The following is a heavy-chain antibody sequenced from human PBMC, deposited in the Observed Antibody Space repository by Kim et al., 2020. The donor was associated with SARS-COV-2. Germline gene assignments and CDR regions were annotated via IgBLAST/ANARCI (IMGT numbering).Heavy chain of an antibody. Sequence: GGSLRLSRAASGFTFSNAWMSWVRQAPGKGLEWVGRIKSKTDGWTTDYAAPVTGRFTISRDDSKNTLYLQINSLKTEDTAGYYCTTDLHDYGDYDYWGQGSLVTVSS. CDR3: TTDLHDYGDYDY. CDR2: IKSKTDGWTT. J-gene: IGHJ4*02. V-gene: IGHV3-15*01. D-gene: IGHD4-17*01. CDR1: GFTFSNAW.